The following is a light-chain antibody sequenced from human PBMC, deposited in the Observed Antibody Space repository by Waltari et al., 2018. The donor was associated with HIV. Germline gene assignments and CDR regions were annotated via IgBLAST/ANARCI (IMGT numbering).Light chain of an antibody. V-gene: IGLV3-21*02. CDR3: QVWDTSTDHAV. J-gene: IGLJ3*02. Sequence: SYVLTQPPSVSVAPGQTARITCGGPNIGSKSVHWYQQRPGQAPVLVVYDDTDRPSGMFERFSGSNSGNTATLTITGVEAGDEADYYCQVWDTSTDHAVFGGGAMLTVL. CDR1: NIGSKS. CDR2: DDT.